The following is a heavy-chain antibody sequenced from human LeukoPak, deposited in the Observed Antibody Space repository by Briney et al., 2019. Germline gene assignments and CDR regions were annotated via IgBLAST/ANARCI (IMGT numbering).Heavy chain of an antibody. J-gene: IGHJ4*02. CDR1: GFTFSSYW. CDR2: IKQDGSEK. V-gene: IGHV3-7*01. D-gene: IGHD2-2*01. CDR3: ARDIVVVA. Sequence: PGGSLRLSCAVSGFTFSSYWMSWVRQAPGKGLEWVANIKQDGSEKYYVDSVKGRFTISRDNAKNSLYLQMNSLRAEDTAVYYCARDIVVVAWGQGTLVTVSS.